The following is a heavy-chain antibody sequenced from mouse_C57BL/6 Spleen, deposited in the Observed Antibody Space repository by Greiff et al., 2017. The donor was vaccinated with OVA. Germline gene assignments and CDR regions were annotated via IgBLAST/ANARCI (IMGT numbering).Heavy chain of an antibody. J-gene: IGHJ3*01. V-gene: IGHV2-9*01. CDR3: AKHEGLAY. CDR1: GFSLTSYG. Sequence: QVHVKQSGPGLVAPSQCLSISCTVSGFSLTSYGVDWVRQPPGKGLEWLGVIWGGGSTNYNSALMSRLSISKDNSKSQVFLTMNSLQTDDTAMYYCAKHEGLAYWGKGTLVTVSA. CDR2: IWGGGST.